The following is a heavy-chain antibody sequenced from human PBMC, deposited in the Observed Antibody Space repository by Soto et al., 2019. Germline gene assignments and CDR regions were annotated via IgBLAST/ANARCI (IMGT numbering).Heavy chain of an antibody. CDR3: ARDVAISGTRWFDP. CDR2: ISADNGNT. CDR1: GYTFTSYG. Sequence: ASVKVSCKASGYTFTSYGISWVRQAPGQGLEWMGWISADNGNTNYAQKVQGRVTMTTDTSTSTAYMELRSLRSDDTAVCFCARDVAISGTRWFDPWGQGTLVTVSS. J-gene: IGHJ5*02. V-gene: IGHV1-18*01. D-gene: IGHD2-15*01.